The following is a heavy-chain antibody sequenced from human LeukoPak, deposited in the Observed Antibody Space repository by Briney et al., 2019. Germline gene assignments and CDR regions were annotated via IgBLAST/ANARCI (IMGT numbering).Heavy chain of an antibody. CDR3: AKDRWSGEGRVDYMNY. J-gene: IGHJ4*02. CDR1: GFTVSHYY. Sequence: GGSLRLSCAASGFTVSHYYMTWVRQAPGKGLEWVSAISGSGGSTYYADSVKGRFTISRDNSKNTLYLQMNSLRAEDTAVYYCAKDRWSGEGRVDYMNYWGQGTLVTVSS. CDR2: ISGSGGST. V-gene: IGHV3-23*01. D-gene: IGHD3-10*02.